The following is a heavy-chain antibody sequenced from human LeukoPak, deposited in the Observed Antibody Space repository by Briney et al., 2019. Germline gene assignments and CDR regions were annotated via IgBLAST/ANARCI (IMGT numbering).Heavy chain of an antibody. CDR2: MNPNSGNT. V-gene: IGHV1-8*02. CDR3: ARGSMIVVVITSPSDAFDI. CDR1: GYTFTSYY. J-gene: IGHJ3*02. D-gene: IGHD3-22*01. Sequence: GASVKVSCKASGYTFTSYYMHWVRQAPGQGLEWMGWMNPNSGNTGYAQKFQGRVTMTRNTSISTAYMELSSLRSEDTAVYYCARGSMIVVVITSPSDAFDIWGQGTMVTVPS.